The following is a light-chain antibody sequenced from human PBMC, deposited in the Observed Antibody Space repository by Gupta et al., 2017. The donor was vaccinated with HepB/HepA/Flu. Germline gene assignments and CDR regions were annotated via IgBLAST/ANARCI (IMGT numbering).Light chain of an antibody. V-gene: IGKV1-39*01. CDR2: DAS. CDR1: QSITTF. J-gene: IGKJ5*01. CDR3: QQTYTTPIT. Sequence: DIQMTQSPSSLSASLGDRVTITCQASQSITTFLVWYQHKPGKAPKLLIYDASSLQSGVSSRFSGSGSGTDFTLTISILQPEDFATYYCQQTYTTPITFGQGTRLESK.